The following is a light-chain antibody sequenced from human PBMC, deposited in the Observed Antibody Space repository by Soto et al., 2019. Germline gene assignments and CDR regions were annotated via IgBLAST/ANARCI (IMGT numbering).Light chain of an antibody. V-gene: IGKV3-15*01. J-gene: IGKJ5*01. CDR1: QTILRD. CDR2: GAS. Sequence: EIILTQSPATLSVSPGERITLSCRASQTILRDLAWYQQKPGHAPRPLIAGASTRATSIPARFSGRGSGTEFTLTISSLLSEDFAVYYCQQYNNWPITFGQGTRLEIK. CDR3: QQYNNWPIT.